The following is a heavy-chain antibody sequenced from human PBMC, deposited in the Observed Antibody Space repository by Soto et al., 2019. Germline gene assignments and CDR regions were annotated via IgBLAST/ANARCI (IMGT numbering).Heavy chain of an antibody. J-gene: IGHJ4*02. D-gene: IGHD3-22*01. CDR3: ARDISEDTMIVVVPREDDY. V-gene: IGHV1-18*01. CDR2: ISAYNGNT. CDR1: GYTFTSYG. Sequence: QVQLVQSGAEVKKPGASVKVSCKASGYTFTSYGISWVRQAPGQGLEWMGWISAYNGNTNYAQKLQGRVTMTTDTSTNTAYMELTSLRSDDAAVYYCARDISEDTMIVVVPREDDYWGQGTLVTVSS.